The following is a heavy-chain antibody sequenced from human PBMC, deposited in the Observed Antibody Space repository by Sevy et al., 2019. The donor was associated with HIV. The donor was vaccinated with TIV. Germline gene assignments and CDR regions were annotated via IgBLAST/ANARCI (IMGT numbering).Heavy chain of an antibody. D-gene: IGHD6-13*01. CDR1: GFTFTGYK. CDR2: IDPYTGDT. CDR3: ASGSSTWYNYYYYMDV. J-gene: IGHJ6*03. Sequence: ASVMVSCKASGFTFTGYKIYWVRQAPGQGLEWMGWIDPYTGDTNYARNFKGRVTMTRDTSINTAYMELSRLRSDDTAMYYCASGSSTWYNYYYYMDVWGKGTTVTVSS. V-gene: IGHV1-2*02.